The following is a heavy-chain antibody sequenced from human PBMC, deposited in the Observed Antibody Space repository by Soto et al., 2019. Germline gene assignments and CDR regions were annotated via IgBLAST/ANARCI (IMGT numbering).Heavy chain of an antibody. Sequence: KTSETLSLTCTVSGVSITSHYWTWMRHPPGKGLEWIGNIHYSGSTNYSPSLKGRVIISVDTSENQSSLKLSSVTTADTAVYYCTLGGAGHLFAFRGQGSPVPVSA. CDR1: GVSITSHY. J-gene: IGHJ4*02. CDR2: IHYSGST. D-gene: IGHD2-21*01. CDR3: TLGGAGHLFAF. V-gene: IGHV4-59*11.